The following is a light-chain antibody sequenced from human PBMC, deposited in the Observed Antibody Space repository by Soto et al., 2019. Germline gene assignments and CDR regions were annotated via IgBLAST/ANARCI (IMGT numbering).Light chain of an antibody. CDR1: QSVLYSSNNKNY. CDR3: HQYYSSPST. J-gene: IGKJ1*01. CDR2: WAS. Sequence: DIVLTQSPDSLAVSLGERATINCKSSQSVLYSSNNKNYLAWYQQKPGQPPKLLISWASTRESGVPGRFSGSVSGTDFTLTIGSLQAEDVAVSYCHQYYSSPSTFAQGTKVEIQ. V-gene: IGKV4-1*01.